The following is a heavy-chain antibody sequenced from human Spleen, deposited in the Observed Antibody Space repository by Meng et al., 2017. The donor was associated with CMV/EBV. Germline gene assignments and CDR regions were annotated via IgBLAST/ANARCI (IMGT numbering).Heavy chain of an antibody. J-gene: IGHJ4*02. CDR3: ARDLWAAAGHFDAASDY. D-gene: IGHD6-13*01. CDR2: ISSSGSTI. CDR1: GFTFSSYE. V-gene: IGHV3-48*03. Sequence: GESLKISCAASGFTFSSYEMNWVRQAPGKGLEWVSYISSSGSTIYYADSVKGRFTISRDNAKNSLYLQMNSLRAEDTAVYYCARDLWAAAGHFDAASDYWGQGTLVTVSS.